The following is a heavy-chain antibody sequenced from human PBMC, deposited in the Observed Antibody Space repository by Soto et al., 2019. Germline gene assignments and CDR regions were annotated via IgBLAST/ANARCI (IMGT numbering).Heavy chain of an antibody. CDR2: INNVNGDT. D-gene: IGHD1-1*01. CDR3: ATWAQLGFDY. CDR1: GYTFTTYA. J-gene: IGHJ4*02. Sequence: QVQLVQSGAEVKKPGSPVKVSCKTSGYTFTTYAIHWVRQAPGQRLEWMGWINNVNGDTKYSQKFQGRITITRDTPAATVYMELSSLTSEDTAVYYCATWAQLGFDYWGQGTLVTVSS. V-gene: IGHV1-3*04.